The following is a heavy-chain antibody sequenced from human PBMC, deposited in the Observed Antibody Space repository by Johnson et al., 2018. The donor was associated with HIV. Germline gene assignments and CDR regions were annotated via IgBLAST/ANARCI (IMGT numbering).Heavy chain of an antibody. V-gene: IGHV3-20*04. CDR1: GFTFYYYG. Sequence: VESGGGVVRPGGSLRLSCAASGFTFYYYGLSWVRQAPGKGLEWVSGLNWYCDTIVYADSVTGRFTLSRDNAKNSLYLQMNSLRTEDTALYYCAKGRSIEWEVRSAFDIWGQGTMVTVSS. D-gene: IGHD1-26*01. J-gene: IGHJ3*02. CDR2: LNWYCDTI. CDR3: AKGRSIEWEVRSAFDI.